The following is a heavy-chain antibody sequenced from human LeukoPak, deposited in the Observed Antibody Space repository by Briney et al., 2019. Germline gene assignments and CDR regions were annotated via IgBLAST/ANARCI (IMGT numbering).Heavy chain of an antibody. CDR2: ITSGGSTV. D-gene: IGHD5-18*01. CDR1: GFTFSSYT. J-gene: IGHJ4*02. Sequence: PGGSLRLSCAASGFTFSSYTLNWVRQTPGKGLEWVSYITSGGSTVYYADSVKGRFTISRDNAKNSLYLQMNSLRAEDTAVYYCARDTAVDTAGEADYWGQGTLVTVSS. CDR3: ARDTAVDTAGEADY. V-gene: IGHV3-48*01.